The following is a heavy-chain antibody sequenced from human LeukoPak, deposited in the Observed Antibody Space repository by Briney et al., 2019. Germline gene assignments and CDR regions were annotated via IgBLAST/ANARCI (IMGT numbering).Heavy chain of an antibody. Sequence: GGSLRLSCAASGFTFSSYAMSWVRQATGKGLEWVSAIGTAGDTYYPGSVKGRFTISREDAKNSLYLQMNSLRAGDTAVYYCAREKDGDYGGFDYWGQGTLVTVSS. CDR3: AREKDGDYGGFDY. V-gene: IGHV3-13*01. J-gene: IGHJ4*02. CDR2: IGTAGDT. CDR1: GFTFSSYA. D-gene: IGHD4-17*01.